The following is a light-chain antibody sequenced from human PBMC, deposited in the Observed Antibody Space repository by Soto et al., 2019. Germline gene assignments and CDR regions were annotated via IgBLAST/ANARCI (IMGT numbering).Light chain of an antibody. CDR2: AAS. V-gene: IGKV1-39*01. J-gene: IGKJ1*01. CDR1: QSISSY. CDR3: QQSYSTPWT. Sequence: DIQMTQSPSSLSASVGDRVTITCRASQSISSYLNWYQQKPGKAPKLLIYAASSLKSGVPSRFNGSGYGTDFALTITSLQPEDFATYYCQQSYSTPWTFGPGNKVKIK.